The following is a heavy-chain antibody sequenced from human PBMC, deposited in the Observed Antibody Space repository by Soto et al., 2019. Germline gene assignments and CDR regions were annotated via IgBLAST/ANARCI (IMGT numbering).Heavy chain of an antibody. CDR3: ANSPRGEMATD. Sequence: QVQLVQSGAEVKKPGASVKVSCKASGYTFRNYAVNWVRQAPGQGLEWMGSINTYNGNTNYAQSLQDRVTLTADTSTSTVFMELRSLRSDDTAVYYCANSPRGEMATDWGQGTVVIVSS. CDR2: INTYNGNT. CDR1: GYTFRNYA. J-gene: IGHJ4*02. V-gene: IGHV1-18*01. D-gene: IGHD5-12*01.